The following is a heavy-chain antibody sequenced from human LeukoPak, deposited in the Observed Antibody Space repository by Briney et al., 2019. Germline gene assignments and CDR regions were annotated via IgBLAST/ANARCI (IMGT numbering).Heavy chain of an antibody. CDR2: ISSSSSYI. J-gene: IGHJ4*02. CDR3: ARDGYGYSSGWSRSGRGYFDY. V-gene: IGHV3-21*01. Sequence: GGSLRLSCAASGFTFSSYSMNWVHQAPGKGLEWVSSISSSSSYIYYADSVKGRFTISRDNAKNSLYLQMNSLRAEDTAVYYCARDGYGYSSGWSRSGRGYFDYWGQGTLVTVSS. D-gene: IGHD6-19*01. CDR1: GFTFSSYS.